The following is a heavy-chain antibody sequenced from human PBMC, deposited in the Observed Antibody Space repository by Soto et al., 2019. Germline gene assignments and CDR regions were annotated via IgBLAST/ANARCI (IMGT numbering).Heavy chain of an antibody. J-gene: IGHJ6*03. D-gene: IGHD3-3*01. CDR3: ARQRPVITIFGVVGMDV. CDR1: CCSINSCGYY. CDR2: IYYSVST. Sequence: SETLSLTCTFSCCSINSCGYYWGWVRQHPGTGLEWIGNIYYSVSTYYNPSLKSRVTISVDTSKNQFSLKLSSVTAADTAVYYCARQRPVITIFGVVGMDVWGKGTTVTVSS. V-gene: IGHV4-39*01.